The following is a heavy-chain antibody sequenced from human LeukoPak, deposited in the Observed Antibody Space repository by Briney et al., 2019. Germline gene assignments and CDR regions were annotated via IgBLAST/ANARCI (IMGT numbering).Heavy chain of an antibody. CDR1: GYTFTSYY. J-gene: IGHJ4*02. D-gene: IGHD3-22*01. CDR2: VSAYNGNT. Sequence: ASVKVSCKASGYTFTSYYMHWVRQAPGQGLEWMGWVSAYNGNTNYAQKLQGRVTMTTDTSTSTAYMELRSLRSDDTAVYYCARGRGLNYYDSSGYYPYWGQGTLVTVSS. CDR3: ARGRGLNYYDSSGYYPY. V-gene: IGHV1-18*04.